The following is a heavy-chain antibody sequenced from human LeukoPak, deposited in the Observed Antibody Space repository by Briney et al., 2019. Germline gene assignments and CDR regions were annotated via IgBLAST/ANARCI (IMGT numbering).Heavy chain of an antibody. CDR1: GFTFDDYG. CDR3: AKDIGRYSPYYFDY. Sequence: PGGSLRLSCAASGFTFDDYGMHWVRQTPGKGLEWGSLISGDGSSTYYADSVKGRFTISRDNSKNSLYLQMNSLRTEDTALYYCAKDIGRYSPYYFDYWGKGTLVTVPS. CDR2: ISGDGSST. D-gene: IGHD2-15*01. J-gene: IGHJ4*02. V-gene: IGHV3-43*02.